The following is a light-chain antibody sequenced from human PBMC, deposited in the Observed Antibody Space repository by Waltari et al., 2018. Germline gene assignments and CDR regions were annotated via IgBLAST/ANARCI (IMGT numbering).Light chain of an antibody. CDR1: QSVSSY. CDR2: NAS. Sequence: EIVLTQSPATLSLSPGERATLSCRASQSVSSYLAWSQQKPGQAPRLLIYNASNTATGIPARFSGSGSGTDFTLTISSLEPEDFAVYYCQHRRNWPWTFGQGTKVEIK. CDR3: QHRRNWPWT. V-gene: IGKV3-11*01. J-gene: IGKJ1*01.